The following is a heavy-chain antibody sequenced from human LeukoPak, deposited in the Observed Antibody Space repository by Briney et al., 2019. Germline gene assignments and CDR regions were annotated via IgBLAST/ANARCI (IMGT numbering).Heavy chain of an antibody. J-gene: IGHJ4*02. V-gene: IGHV3-23*01. D-gene: IGHD3-9*01. CDR2: ISSSGGTT. Sequence: PGGSLILSCAASGFTFSSYAMRWVRQAPGKGLEWVSSISSSGGTTYYADSVKGRFTISRDTSKNTLYLQMNSLRAEDTAIYYCAKGSSITLRYFDYWGQGTLVTVSS. CDR3: AKGSSITLRYFDY. CDR1: GFTFSSYA.